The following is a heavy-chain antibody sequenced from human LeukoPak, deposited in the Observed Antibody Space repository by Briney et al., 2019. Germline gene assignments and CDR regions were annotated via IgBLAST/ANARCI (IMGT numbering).Heavy chain of an antibody. CDR2: SYDDYIT. CDR3: AREGTMVRGVMDY. Sequence: GGSLRLSCASSGFTVSSNYINWVRQAPGKGLEWVSVSYDDYITYYSDSVKGRFTISRDNSKNTLYLQMNSLRAEDTAVYYCAREGTMVRGVMDYWGQGTLVTVSS. CDR1: GFTVSSNY. D-gene: IGHD3-10*01. V-gene: IGHV3-53*05. J-gene: IGHJ4*02.